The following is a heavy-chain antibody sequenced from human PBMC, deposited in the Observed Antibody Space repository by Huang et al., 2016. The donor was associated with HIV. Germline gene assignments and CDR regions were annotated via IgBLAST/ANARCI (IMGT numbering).Heavy chain of an antibody. CDR3: ARHREGPVAYYSGWGSHLNYMDV. D-gene: IGHD3-10*01. CDR2: IYYTGST. Sequence: QLLLQESGPGLVKPSEALALTCAVSGGSIRSSDYHWGWIRQPPGKGLEWIGSIYYTGSTHYSPSLKSRATIAVDTSKNLFFLNLTSMTAADTAVYYCARHREGPVAYYSGWGSHLNYMDVWGRGRTVVVSS. CDR1: GGSIRSSDYH. V-gene: IGHV4-39*01. J-gene: IGHJ6*03.